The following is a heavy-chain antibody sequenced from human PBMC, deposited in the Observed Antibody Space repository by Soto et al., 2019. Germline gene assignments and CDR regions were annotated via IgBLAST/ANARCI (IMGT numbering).Heavy chain of an antibody. CDR2: IIPIFGTA. CDR1: GGTFSSYA. Sequence: QVQLVQSGAEVKKPGSSVKVSCKASGGTFSSYAISWVRQAPGQGLEWMGGIIPIFGTANYAQKFQGRVTITADESTSTAYMELSSLRSEDTAVYYCARVQFGSSSWYDYYYGMDVWGQGTTVTVSS. CDR3: ARVQFGSSSWYDYYYGMDV. V-gene: IGHV1-69*01. J-gene: IGHJ6*02. D-gene: IGHD6-13*01.